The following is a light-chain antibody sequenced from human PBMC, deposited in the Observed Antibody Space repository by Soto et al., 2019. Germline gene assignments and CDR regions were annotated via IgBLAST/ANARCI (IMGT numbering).Light chain of an antibody. J-gene: IGLJ2*01. CDR3: CSYAGSSTHVV. CDR2: EGS. Sequence: QSALTQPASVSGSPGQSITISCTGTSSDVGGSGLVSWYQQHPGKAPKLMIYEGSKRPSGVSNRFSGSKSGNTASLTISGLQAEDEADYYCCSYAGSSTHVVFGGGTKVTVL. V-gene: IGLV2-23*01. CDR1: SSDVGGSGL.